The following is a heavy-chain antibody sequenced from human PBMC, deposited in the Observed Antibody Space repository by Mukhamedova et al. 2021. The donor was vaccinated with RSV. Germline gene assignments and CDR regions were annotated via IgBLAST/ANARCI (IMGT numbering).Heavy chain of an antibody. CDR3: ARGDIVVVVAAGYFDY. D-gene: IGHD2-15*01. Sequence: GIYYSGSTYYNPSLKSRVTTSVDTSKNQFSLKLSSVTAADTAVYYCARGDIVVVVAAGYFDYWGQGTLVTVSS. J-gene: IGHJ4*02. CDR2: IYYSGST. V-gene: IGHV4-39*07.